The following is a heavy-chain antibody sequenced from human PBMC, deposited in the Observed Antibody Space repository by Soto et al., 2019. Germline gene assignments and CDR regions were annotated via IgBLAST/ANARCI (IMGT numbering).Heavy chain of an antibody. J-gene: IGHJ4*02. CDR2: ISAYNGNT. V-gene: IGHV1-18*01. CDR1: GYTFTSYG. D-gene: IGHD3-22*01. Sequence: ASVKVSCKASGYTFTSYGISWVRQAPGQGLEWMGWISAYNGNTNYAQKLQGRVTMTTDTSTSTAYMELRSLRSDDTAVYYCARVTSWYYYDSSGYGANDYWGQGTLVTVSS. CDR3: ARVTSWYYYDSSGYGANDY.